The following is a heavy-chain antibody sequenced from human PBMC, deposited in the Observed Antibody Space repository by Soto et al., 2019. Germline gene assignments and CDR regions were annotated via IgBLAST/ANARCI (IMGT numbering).Heavy chain of an antibody. CDR2: IGHRGNT. J-gene: IGHJ6*02. V-gene: IGHV4-34*01. CDR3: ARGGSGTMDV. Sequence: VHLQLWGAGLVKPSETLSLTCVVSGGSFGGFYWSWIRQPPGKGLEWIGEIGHRGNTNYNPSLKSRVTISLDTAKNQYSLRLSSVTAADTAVYYCARGGSGTMDVWGQGTTVSVSS. D-gene: IGHD3-10*01. CDR1: GGSFGGFY.